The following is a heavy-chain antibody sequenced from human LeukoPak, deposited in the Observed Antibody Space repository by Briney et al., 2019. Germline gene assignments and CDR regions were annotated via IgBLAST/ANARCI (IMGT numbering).Heavy chain of an antibody. J-gene: IGHJ4*02. V-gene: IGHV3-48*02. CDR1: GFTFSSYG. CDR2: ISITSSTI. CDR3: VRDSDWAFDY. Sequence: GGSLRLSCAASGFTFSSYGMHWVRQAPGKGLEWVSYISITSSTIYYTDSVKGRFTVSRDNAKNSLYLQINSLRDDDTALYYCVRDSDWAFDYWGQGTLVTVSS. D-gene: IGHD3-9*01.